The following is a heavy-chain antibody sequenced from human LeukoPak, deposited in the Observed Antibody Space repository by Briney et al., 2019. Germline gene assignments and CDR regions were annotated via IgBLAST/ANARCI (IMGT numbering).Heavy chain of an antibody. J-gene: IGHJ4*02. Sequence: GGSLRLSCAASGFTFPTYVMNWVRQAPGKGLEWVSSISSSSSYIYYADSLKGRFTISRDNAKNSLYLQMDSLRAEDTAVYYCAGATGYSIRTLFDYWGQGTLVTVSS. CDR3: AGATGYSIRTLFDY. D-gene: IGHD5-18*01. CDR1: GFTFPTYV. V-gene: IGHV3-21*01. CDR2: ISSSSSYI.